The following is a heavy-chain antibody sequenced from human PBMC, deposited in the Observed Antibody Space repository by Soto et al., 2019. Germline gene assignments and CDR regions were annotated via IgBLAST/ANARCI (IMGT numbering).Heavy chain of an antibody. CDR3: ARGATKYFDY. J-gene: IGHJ4*02. D-gene: IGHD1-1*01. CDR1: GGSISSYY. V-gene: IGHV4-59*01. CDR2: MYYSGST. Sequence: SETLSLTCSISGGSISSYYWSWIRQPPGKGLEWIGYMYYSGSTNHNPSLKSRVTISVDTSKNQFSLKLSSVTTADTAVYYCARGATKYFDYWGQGTLVNVSS.